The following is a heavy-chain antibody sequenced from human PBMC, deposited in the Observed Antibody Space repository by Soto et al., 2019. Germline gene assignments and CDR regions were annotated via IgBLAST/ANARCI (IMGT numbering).Heavy chain of an antibody. D-gene: IGHD3-10*01. V-gene: IGHV3-23*01. Sequence: EVRLLESGGGLVQPGGSLRLSCAGSGFTFSSNAMSWVRQAPGKGLEWVSSVSGDGYASDYADSVKGRFTVSRHNSKNTPYLQMHSLRAEHTAVYYCANRHYYGSGSFALATWGQGTLVTVSS. CDR2: VSGDGYAS. CDR3: ANRHYYGSGSFALAT. CDR1: GFTFSSNA. J-gene: IGHJ4*03.